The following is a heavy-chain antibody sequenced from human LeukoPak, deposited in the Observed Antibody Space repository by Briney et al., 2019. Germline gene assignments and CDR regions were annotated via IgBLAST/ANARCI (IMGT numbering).Heavy chain of an antibody. D-gene: IGHD3-22*01. CDR1: GGSISSYY. Sequence: SETLSLTCTVSGGSISSYYWSWIRQPPGKGLEWIGYIYYSGSTNYNPSLKSRVTISVDTSKNQFSLKLSSVTAADTAVYYCAREGYDSSGYVDYWGQGTLVTVSS. CDR3: AREGYDSSGYVDY. V-gene: IGHV4-59*01. CDR2: IYYSGST. J-gene: IGHJ4*02.